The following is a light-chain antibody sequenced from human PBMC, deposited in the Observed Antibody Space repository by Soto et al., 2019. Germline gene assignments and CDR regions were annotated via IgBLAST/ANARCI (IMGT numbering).Light chain of an antibody. CDR1: QSVSSSY. CDR2: GAS. V-gene: IGKV3-20*01. CDR3: QQYGSSPCT. J-gene: IGKJ2*02. Sequence: EIVLTQSPGTLSLSPGEKATLSCRASQSVSSSYLAWYRQKPGQAPSLLIYGASSRATGIPDRVSGSGSGKAFTLTISRLEPEDFAVYYCQQYGSSPCTFGQGNKLEIK.